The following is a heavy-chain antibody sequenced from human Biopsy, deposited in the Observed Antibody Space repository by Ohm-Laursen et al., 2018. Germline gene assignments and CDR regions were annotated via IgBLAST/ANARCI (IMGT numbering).Heavy chain of an antibody. Sequence: PSETLSLTCSVSGGSIISYYWTWIRQPPGKGLEWIGHVYNGGITNYNPSLKSRVTISKDTSKNQFSLQVNSVTAADTAVYYCARTPRDSFWSGSYKRGLWFDPWDQGTLVIVSS. J-gene: IGHJ5*02. D-gene: IGHD3-3*01. CDR2: VYNGGIT. V-gene: IGHV4-59*01. CDR3: ARTPRDSFWSGSYKRGLWFDP. CDR1: GGSIISYY.